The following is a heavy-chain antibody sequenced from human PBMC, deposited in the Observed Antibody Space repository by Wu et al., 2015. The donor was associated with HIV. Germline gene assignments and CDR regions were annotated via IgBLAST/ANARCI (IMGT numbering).Heavy chain of an antibody. D-gene: IGHD3-22*01. V-gene: IGHV1-69*18. CDR1: GGTFSYSA. CDR2: IIPIFGKT. J-gene: IGHJ5*02. CDR3: ARGQGGYFDTRGYYYAGVSWFDP. Sequence: QVQLVQSETEMKKPGASLKVSCKASGGTFSYSAIAWVRQAPGQGLEWMGRIIPIFGKTNYAQKFQGRVTITADESSTTAYMELSSLRSEDTAVYYCARGQGGYFDTRGYYYAGVSWFDPGAREPWSPSPQ.